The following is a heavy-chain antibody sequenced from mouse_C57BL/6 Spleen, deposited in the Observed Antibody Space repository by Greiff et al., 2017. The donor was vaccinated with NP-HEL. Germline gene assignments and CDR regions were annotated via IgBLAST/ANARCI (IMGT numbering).Heavy chain of an antibody. CDR1: GFSLTSYG. J-gene: IGHJ4*01. CDR2: IWSDGST. V-gene: IGHV2-6-1*01. CDR3: ARQGDYDFYAMDY. Sequence: VQLQQSGPGLVAPSQSLSITCTVSGFSLTSYGVHWVRQPPGKGLEWLVVIWSDGSTTYNSALKSRLSISKDNSKSQVFLKMNSLQTDDTAMYYCARQGDYDFYAMDYWGQGTSVTVSS. D-gene: IGHD2-4*01.